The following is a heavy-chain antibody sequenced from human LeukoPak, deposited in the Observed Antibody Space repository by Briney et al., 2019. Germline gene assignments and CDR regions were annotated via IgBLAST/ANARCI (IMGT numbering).Heavy chain of an antibody. Sequence: ASVKVSCKASGYTFTSYDINWVRQATGQGLEWMGWMNPNSGTAGFAQTFQGRVTVTRNTSISTAYMELSSLRSEDTAVYYCARDSSDIRSLIAHWGQGTLVTVSS. CDR2: MNPNSGTA. J-gene: IGHJ1*01. CDR3: ARDSSDIRSLIAH. V-gene: IGHV1-8*01. CDR1: GYTFTSYD. D-gene: IGHD2-15*01.